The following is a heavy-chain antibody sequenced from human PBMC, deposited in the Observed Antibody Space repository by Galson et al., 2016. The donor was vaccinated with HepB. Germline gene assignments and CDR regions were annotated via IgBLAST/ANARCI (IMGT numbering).Heavy chain of an antibody. D-gene: IGHD5/OR15-5a*01. V-gene: IGHV6-1*01. Sequence: CAISGDSVSSNSAAWNWIRQSPSGGLEWLGRTYYRSKWYNDYAESVKSRITINPDTSKNQFSLQLNSVTPEDTAVYYCARVVGRGVYDGRFDYWGQGILVTVSS. J-gene: IGHJ4*02. CDR2: TYYRSKWYN. CDR3: ARVVGRGVYDGRFDY. CDR1: GDSVSSNSAA.